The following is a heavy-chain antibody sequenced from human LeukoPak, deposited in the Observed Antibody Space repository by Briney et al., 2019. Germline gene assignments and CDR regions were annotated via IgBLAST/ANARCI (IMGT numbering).Heavy chain of an antibody. J-gene: IGHJ4*02. D-gene: IGHD2-8*01. CDR1: GFTFSSYA. CDR3: AKVSGYCSNGVCYTHDY. Sequence: GGSLRLSCAASGFTFSSYAMSWVRQAPAKGLEWVSGLSGSGDSIHYADSVKGRFTISRDNSKTTLYLQMNSLRAEDTAVYYCAKVSGYCSNGVCYTHDYWGQGALVTVSS. CDR2: LSGSGDSI. V-gene: IGHV3-23*01.